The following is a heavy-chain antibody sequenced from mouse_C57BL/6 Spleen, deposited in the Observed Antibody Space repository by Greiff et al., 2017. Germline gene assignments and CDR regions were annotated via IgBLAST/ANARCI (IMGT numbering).Heavy chain of an antibody. CDR1: GYTFTSYW. D-gene: IGHD2-5*01. J-gene: IGHJ3*01. CDR2: IDPSDSYT. V-gene: IGHV1-50*01. CDR3: ARGDYSNLGWFAY. Sequence: VQLQQSGAELVKPGASVKLSCKASGYTFTSYWMQWVKQRPGQGLEWIGEIDPSDSYTNYNQKFKCKATLTVDTSSSTAYMQLSSLTSEDSAVYYCARGDYSNLGWFAYWGQGTLVTVSA.